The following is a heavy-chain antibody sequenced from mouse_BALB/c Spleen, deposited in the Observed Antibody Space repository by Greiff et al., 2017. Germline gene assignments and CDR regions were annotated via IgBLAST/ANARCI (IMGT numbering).Heavy chain of an antibody. CDR3: TRKENGYDWFAY. V-gene: IGHV1-5*01. CDR1: GYTFTSYW. J-gene: IGHJ3*01. D-gene: IGHD2-2*01. CDR2: IYPGNSDT. Sequence: EVQVVESGTVLARPGASVKMSCKASGYTFTSYWMHWVKQRPGQGLEWIGAIYPGNSDTSYNQKFKGKAKLTAVTSTSTAYMELSSLTNEDSAVYYCTRKENGYDWFAYWGQGTLVTVSA.